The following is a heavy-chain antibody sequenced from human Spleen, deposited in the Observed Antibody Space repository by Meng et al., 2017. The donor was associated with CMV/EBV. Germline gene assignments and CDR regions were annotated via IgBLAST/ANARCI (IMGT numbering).Heavy chain of an antibody. CDR1: GYTFNYRY. Sequence: SCKASGYTFNYRYLHWVRQAPGKGLEWVGFTRFDQSNRQYADSVKGRFTISRDNSKNTLYLQMNSLTFEDTAVYYCARESGGYDSSGPADFWGQGTLVTVSS. V-gene: IGHV3-30*02. CDR2: TRFDQSNR. J-gene: IGHJ4*02. CDR3: ARESGGYDSSGPADF. D-gene: IGHD3-22*01.